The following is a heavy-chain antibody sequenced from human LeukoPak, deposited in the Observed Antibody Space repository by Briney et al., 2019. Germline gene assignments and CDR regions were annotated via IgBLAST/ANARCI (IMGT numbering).Heavy chain of an antibody. CDR3: AKGFFSSWYFPLDY. Sequence: GRSLRLSCAASGFTFDDYAMHWVRQAPGKGLEWVSGISWNSGSIGYADSVKGRFTISRDNAKNSLYLQMNSLRAEDTALYYCAKGFFSSWYFPLDYWGQGTLVTVSS. CDR1: GFTFDDYA. CDR2: ISWNSGSI. V-gene: IGHV3-9*01. D-gene: IGHD6-13*01. J-gene: IGHJ4*02.